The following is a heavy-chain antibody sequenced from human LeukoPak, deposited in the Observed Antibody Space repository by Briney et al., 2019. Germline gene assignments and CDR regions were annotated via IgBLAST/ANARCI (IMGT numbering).Heavy chain of an antibody. V-gene: IGHV1-46*01. CDR1: GCTFTSYY. CDR3: ATARRTTGLDY. J-gene: IGHJ4*02. Sequence: ASVKVSCKASGCTFTSYYMHWVRQAPGQGLEWMGIINPSGGSTSYAQKFQGRVTMTRDTSTSTVYMELSSLRSEDTAVYYCATARRTTGLDYWGQGTLVTVSS. CDR2: INPSGGST. D-gene: IGHD2-8*02.